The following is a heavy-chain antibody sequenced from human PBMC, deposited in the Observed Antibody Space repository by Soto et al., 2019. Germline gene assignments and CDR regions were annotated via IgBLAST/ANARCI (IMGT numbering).Heavy chain of an antibody. J-gene: IGHJ4*02. CDR3: ARNPVNYDIVTGYYSYYFEH. V-gene: IGHV1-69*02. Sequence: QVQLVQSGAEVKKPGSSVKVSCKASGGTFSSYPIRWVRQAPGQGREWIGRIIPILGISNYAQKFQGRVTITADKSKSTAYMELRSLRSEDTAVYYCARNPVNYDIVTGYYSYYFEHWGQGTLVTVSS. CDR1: GGTFSSYP. D-gene: IGHD3-9*01. CDR2: IIPILGIS.